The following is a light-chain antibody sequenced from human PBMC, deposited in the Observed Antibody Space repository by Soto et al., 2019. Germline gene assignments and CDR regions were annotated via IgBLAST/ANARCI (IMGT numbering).Light chain of an antibody. Sequence: ESVLTQSPGTLSLSPEEKATLSCRASQSVSSSYLAWYQQKPGQAPRLLIYGASSRATGIPDRFSGSGSGTDFTLTVSRLEPEDFAVYYCKQFGSSSWTFGQGAKVEIK. CDR3: KQFGSSSWT. CDR2: GAS. J-gene: IGKJ1*01. CDR1: QSVSSSY. V-gene: IGKV3-20*01.